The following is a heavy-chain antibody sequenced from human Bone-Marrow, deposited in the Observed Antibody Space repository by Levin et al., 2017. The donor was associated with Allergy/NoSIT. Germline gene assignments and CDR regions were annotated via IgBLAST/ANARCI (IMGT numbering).Heavy chain of an antibody. D-gene: IGHD1-26*01. CDR2: IYTGENT. CDR3: VRILGSEWES. J-gene: IGHJ5*02. V-gene: IGHV3-53*01. Sequence: GESLKISCLASGFTITSHYMTWVRQAPGKGLEWVSGIYTGENTYYADSVMGRFTISRDNTNNMMYLQMKSLRAEDTAVYYCVRILGSEWESWGRGTLVTVSS. CDR1: GFTITSHY.